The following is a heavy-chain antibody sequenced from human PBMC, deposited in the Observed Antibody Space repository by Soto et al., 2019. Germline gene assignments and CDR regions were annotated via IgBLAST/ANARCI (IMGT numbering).Heavy chain of an antibody. V-gene: IGHV2-5*02. CDR1: GFSLSTSGVG. Sequence: QITLKESGPTLVKPTQTLTLTCTFSGFSLSTSGVGVGWIRQPPGKALEWLALIYWDDDKRYSPSLKSRLTXTXXTSKNQVVLTMTNMDPVDTATYYCAHREQLRPWDYWGQGTLVTVSS. CDR3: AHREQLRPWDY. J-gene: IGHJ4*02. D-gene: IGHD6-6*01. CDR2: IYWDDDK.